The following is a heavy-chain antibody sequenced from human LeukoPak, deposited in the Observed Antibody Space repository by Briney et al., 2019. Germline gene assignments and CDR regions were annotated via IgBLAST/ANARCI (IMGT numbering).Heavy chain of an antibody. D-gene: IGHD1-26*01. Sequence: GGSLRLSCVASGFTFSSYGMHWVRQAPGKGLEWVAFIRFGGSYDYYADSVKGRFTISRDDPKNTLYLQLNSLRAEDTAVYYCAKEEYSGSLLTLDYWGQGTLVTVSS. CDR3: AKEEYSGSLLTLDY. CDR1: GFTFSSYG. CDR2: IRFGGSYD. J-gene: IGHJ4*02. V-gene: IGHV3-30*02.